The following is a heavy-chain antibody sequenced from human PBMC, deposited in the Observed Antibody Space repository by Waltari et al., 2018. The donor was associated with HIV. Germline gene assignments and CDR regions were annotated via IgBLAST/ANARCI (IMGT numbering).Heavy chain of an antibody. CDR1: GGSISSSSYY. CDR3: ARVEGPAKVVVGIERTRPDI. V-gene: IGHV4-39*07. Sequence: QLQLQESGPGLVKPSETLSLTCTVSGGSISSSSYYWGWIRQPPGKGLEWIGSIYYSGSTYYNPSLKSRVTISVDTSKNQFSLKLSSVTAADTAVYYCARVEGPAKVVVGIERTRPDIWGQGTMVTVSS. D-gene: IGHD2-2*01. J-gene: IGHJ3*02. CDR2: IYYSGST.